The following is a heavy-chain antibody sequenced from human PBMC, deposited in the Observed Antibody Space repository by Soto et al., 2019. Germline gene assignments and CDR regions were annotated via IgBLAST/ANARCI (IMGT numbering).Heavy chain of an antibody. CDR2: ITPMFGTP. D-gene: IGHD3-22*01. CDR3: ARDGTLYDSSAYYYLY. V-gene: IGHV1-69*13. Sequence: ASVKVSCKASGGTFRRYSISWVRQAPGQGLEWMGGITPMFGTPNYAQKFQGRVTITADESTTTAYMELSSLRSEDTAMYYCARDGTLYDSSAYYYLYWGQGTLVTVSS. J-gene: IGHJ4*02. CDR1: GGTFRRYS.